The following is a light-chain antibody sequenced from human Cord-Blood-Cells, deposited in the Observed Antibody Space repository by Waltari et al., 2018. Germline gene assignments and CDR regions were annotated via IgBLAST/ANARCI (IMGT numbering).Light chain of an antibody. CDR2: DVS. CDR3: CSYAGSYTHYV. J-gene: IGLJ1*01. V-gene: IGLV2-11*01. Sequence: KAPKLMIYDVSKRPSGVTDRFSGSKSGNTASLTISGLQAEDEADYYCCSYAGSYTHYVFGTGTKVTVL.